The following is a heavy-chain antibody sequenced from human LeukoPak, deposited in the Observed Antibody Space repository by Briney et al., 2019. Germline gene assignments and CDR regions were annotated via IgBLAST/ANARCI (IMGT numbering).Heavy chain of an antibody. D-gene: IGHD6-19*01. Sequence: KPGGSLRLSCAASGFTFSSYAMSWVRQAPGKGLEWVGRIKSNTDGGTTDYAAPLKSRFIISRDDSNNTMYLQMNSLKTENTAVYYCTTDRGSGWPFDYWGQGTLVTVSS. CDR2: IKSNTDGGTT. CDR3: TTDRGSGWPFDY. CDR1: GFTFSSYA. V-gene: IGHV3-15*01. J-gene: IGHJ4*02.